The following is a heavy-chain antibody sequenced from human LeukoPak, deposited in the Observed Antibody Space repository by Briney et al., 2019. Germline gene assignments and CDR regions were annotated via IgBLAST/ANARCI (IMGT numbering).Heavy chain of an antibody. CDR3: SRDLRYGRAFDL. Sequence: GGSLRLSCVASGFTLSDHYIDWVRQAPGKGLEWVGRSRNKATDYTTDYAASVRDRLSISRDDSKKSVFLQMNSLKPEDTAVYYCSRDLRYGRAFDLWGQGTMVTVSS. V-gene: IGHV3-72*01. CDR2: SRNKATDYTT. CDR1: GFTLSDHY. D-gene: IGHD3-16*01. J-gene: IGHJ3*01.